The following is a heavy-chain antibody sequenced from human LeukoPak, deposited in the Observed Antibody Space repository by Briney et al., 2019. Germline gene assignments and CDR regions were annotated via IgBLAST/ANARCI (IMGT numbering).Heavy chain of an antibody. Sequence: PSATLSLTCPVSGGSISSYYWSWIRPPPGKGLEGIGYIYYSGSTNYNPSLKSRVTISVDTSKNQFSLKLSSVTAADTAVYYCARDLPYSSGYDDAFYIWGQGTMVTVSS. J-gene: IGHJ3*02. CDR2: IYYSGST. V-gene: IGHV4-59*01. CDR1: GGSISSYY. CDR3: ARDLPYSSGYDDAFYI. D-gene: IGHD6-19*01.